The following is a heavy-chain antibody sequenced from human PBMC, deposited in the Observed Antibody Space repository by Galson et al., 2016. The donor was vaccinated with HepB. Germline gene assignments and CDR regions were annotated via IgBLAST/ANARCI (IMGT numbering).Heavy chain of an antibody. J-gene: IGHJ6*02. CDR1: GFTFSSYG. Sequence: SLRLSCAASGFTFSSYGMNWVRQAPGKGLEWVLYISSSSATIYYADSVKGRFTISRDNAKKSLYLQMNNLRGEDTAVYYCARVRGGLSYYSGMDVWGQGTTVTVFS. CDR2: ISSSSATI. V-gene: IGHV3-48*01. CDR3: ARVRGGLSYYSGMDV.